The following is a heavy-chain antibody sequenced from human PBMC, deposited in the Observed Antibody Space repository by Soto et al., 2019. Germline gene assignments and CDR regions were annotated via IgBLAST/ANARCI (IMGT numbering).Heavy chain of an antibody. J-gene: IGHJ5*02. Sequence: GGSLRLSCAASGFTFSTYGMHWVRQAPGKGLEWVAVIWYDGSNENYADSVKGRFTISRDNSRNTLFLQMNSLRVEDTAVYYCARGVDVGDYSLSYLHPWGQGTLVTVSS. CDR2: IWYDGSNE. CDR3: ARGVDVGDYSLSYLHP. CDR1: GFTFSTYG. D-gene: IGHD4-4*01. V-gene: IGHV3-33*01.